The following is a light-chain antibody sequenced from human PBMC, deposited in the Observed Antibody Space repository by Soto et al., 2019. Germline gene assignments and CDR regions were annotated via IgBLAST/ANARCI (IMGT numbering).Light chain of an antibody. J-gene: IGKJ2*01. CDR2: DAS. V-gene: IGKV1-5*01. Sequence: DIQMTQSPSTLSATAGDRVTITCRASQSISSWLAWYQHKPGKAPKLLIYDASNLDSGVPSRFSGSGSGTEFSLTISTLQPNDCATYYCQQYGSSPPYTFGQGTKLEIK. CDR3: QQYGSSPPYT. CDR1: QSISSW.